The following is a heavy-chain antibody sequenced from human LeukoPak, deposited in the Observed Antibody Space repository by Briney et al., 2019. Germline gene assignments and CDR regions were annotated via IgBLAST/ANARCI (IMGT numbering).Heavy chain of an antibody. V-gene: IGHV3-23*01. CDR2: ISSRSDGT. CDR1: GFSFSSYA. CDR3: VRDRRFPDYVFDI. Sequence: GGSLRLSCAASGFSFSSYAMSWVRQAPGKGLEWVSAISSRSDGTWNVDSVRGRFTISRDNSKNTLYLQMNSLRAEDTALYYCVRDRRFPDYVFDIWGQGTMVTVSS. J-gene: IGHJ3*02. D-gene: IGHD2-21*01.